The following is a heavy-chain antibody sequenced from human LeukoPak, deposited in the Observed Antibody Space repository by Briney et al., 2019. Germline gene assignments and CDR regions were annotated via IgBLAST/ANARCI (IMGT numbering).Heavy chain of an antibody. CDR1: GGSISSGGYY. D-gene: IGHD3-10*01. CDR2: IYYSGST. Sequence: PSQTLSLTCTVSGGSISSGGYYWSWIRQHPGKGLEWIGYIYYSGSTYYNPSLKSRVTISVDTSKNQFSLKLSSVTAADTAVYYCARRVARGVPIFDYWGQGTLVTVSS. V-gene: IGHV4-31*03. CDR3: ARRVARGVPIFDY. J-gene: IGHJ4*02.